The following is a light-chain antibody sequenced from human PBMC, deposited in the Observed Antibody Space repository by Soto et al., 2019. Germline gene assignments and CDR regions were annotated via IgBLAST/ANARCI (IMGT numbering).Light chain of an antibody. V-gene: IGLV1-44*01. CDR1: STNIGTNT. Sequence: QYVLTQPLSASRTPGQRVTISCSGSSTNIGTNTVNWYQQFPGSAPQLLLYITNQRPSGVPGRFSGSKSGTSASLAISGLQSEDEADYYCAAWDGSLDVVLFGGGTKVTVL. CDR3: AAWDGSLDVVL. J-gene: IGLJ2*01. CDR2: ITN.